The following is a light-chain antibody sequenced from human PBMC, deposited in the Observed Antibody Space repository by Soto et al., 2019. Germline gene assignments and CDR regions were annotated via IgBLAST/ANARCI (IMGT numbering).Light chain of an antibody. CDR1: NSNIGSNT. CDR2: SNN. CDR3: ASWDDSLNGVV. V-gene: IGLV1-44*01. Sequence: QSVLTQPPSASGTPGQRVTISCSGSNSNIGSNTVNWYQQLPGTAPKLLIYSNNQLPSGVPGRFSDSKSGTSASLAISGLQSEDEADYYCASWDDSLNGVVFGGGTKLTVL. J-gene: IGLJ2*01.